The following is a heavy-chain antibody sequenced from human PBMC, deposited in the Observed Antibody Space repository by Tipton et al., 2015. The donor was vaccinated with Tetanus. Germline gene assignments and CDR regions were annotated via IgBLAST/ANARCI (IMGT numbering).Heavy chain of an antibody. Sequence: QSGAEVKKPGESLKISCKGSGYSFTSYWIGWVRQMPGKGLEWMGIIYPGDSDTRYSPSLQGQVTISADKSISTAYLQWSSLKASDTAMYYCARGSGTTVTLENWFDPWGQGTLVTVSS. CDR2: IYPGDSDT. D-gene: IGHD4-17*01. V-gene: IGHV5-51*03. CDR3: ARGSGTTVTLENWFDP. J-gene: IGHJ5*02. CDR1: GYSFTSYW.